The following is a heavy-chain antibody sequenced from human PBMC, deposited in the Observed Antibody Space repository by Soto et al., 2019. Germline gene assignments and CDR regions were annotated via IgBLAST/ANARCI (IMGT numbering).Heavy chain of an antibody. J-gene: IGHJ4*02. CDR1: GFTFSSYS. D-gene: IGHD1-26*01. CDR3: VRGAGGLYSGSYYEGPSYFDY. V-gene: IGHV3-48*02. Sequence: GGSLRLSCAASGFTFSSYSMNWVRQAPGKGLEWVSYISSSSSTIYYADSVKGRFTISRDSAKNSLYLQMNSLRDEDTAVYYCVRGAGGLYSGSYYEGPSYFDYWGQETLFTVSS. CDR2: ISSSSSTI.